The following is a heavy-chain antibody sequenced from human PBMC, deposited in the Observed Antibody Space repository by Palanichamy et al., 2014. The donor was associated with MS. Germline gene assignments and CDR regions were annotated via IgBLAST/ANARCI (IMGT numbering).Heavy chain of an antibody. Sequence: EVQLVESGGGLVQPGGSLRLSCATSGFTFSSYWMHWVRQAPGKGPVRVSRINIDESSTNYADSVKGRFTISRDHAKNTLYLQMNSLRAEDTAVYYCAREISRGTNDRYFDYWGQGTLVTVSS. CDR3: AREISRGTNDRYFDY. V-gene: IGHV3-74*01. D-gene: IGHD1-1*01. CDR1: GFTFSSYW. CDR2: INIDESST. J-gene: IGHJ4*02.